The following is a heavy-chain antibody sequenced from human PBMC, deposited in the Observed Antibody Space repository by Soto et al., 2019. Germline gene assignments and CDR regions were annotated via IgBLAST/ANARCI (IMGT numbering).Heavy chain of an antibody. V-gene: IGHV1-46*01. Sequence: ASVKVSCKASGYTFTSYYMHWVRQAPGQGLEWMGIINPSGDSTRYAQKYQGRVTMTRDTSTSTVYMEMSSLRSEDTAVYYSGSTDYNPSLKSRVTISVDTSKNQFSLKLSSVTAADTAVYYCATSPRYYYGSGSYYYRHRPYYYGMDVWGQGTTVTVSS. D-gene: IGHD2-21*02. CDR3: GSTDYNPSLKSRVTISVDTSKNQFSLKLSSVTAADTAVYYCATSPRYYYGSGSYYYRHRPYYYGMDV. CDR1: GYTFTSYY. CDR2: INPSGDST. J-gene: IGHJ6*02.